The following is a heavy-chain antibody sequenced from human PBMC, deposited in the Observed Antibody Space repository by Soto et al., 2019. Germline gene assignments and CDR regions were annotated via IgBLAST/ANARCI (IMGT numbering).Heavy chain of an antibody. D-gene: IGHD6-13*01. Sequence: SVNVSCKASGGTISSYASSCVRQAPGQGLEWMGGIIPIFGTANYAQKFQGRVTITADESTSTAYMELSSLRSEDTAVYYCASPWSDSGYYYWGQGTLVSVSS. CDR1: GGTISSYA. CDR2: IIPIFGTA. CDR3: ASPWSDSGYYY. V-gene: IGHV1-69*13. J-gene: IGHJ4*02.